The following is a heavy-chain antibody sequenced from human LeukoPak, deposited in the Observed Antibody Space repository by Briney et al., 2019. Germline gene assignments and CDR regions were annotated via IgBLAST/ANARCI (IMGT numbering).Heavy chain of an antibody. Sequence: GGSLRLSCTASGFAFRSHAMHWVRQAPGRGLEWVAFIRYDGSKKFYADSVMGRFTISRDNSKNTLYLQMNSLRAEDTAVYYCAKIPYGDYVLDYYYYMDVWGKGTTVTISS. CDR2: IRYDGSKK. V-gene: IGHV3-30*02. D-gene: IGHD4-17*01. CDR3: AKIPYGDYVLDYYYYMDV. CDR1: GFAFRSHA. J-gene: IGHJ6*03.